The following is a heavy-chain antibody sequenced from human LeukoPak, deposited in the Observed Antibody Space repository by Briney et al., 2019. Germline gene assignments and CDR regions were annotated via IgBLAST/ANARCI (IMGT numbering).Heavy chain of an antibody. Sequence: GASVKVSCKASGYTFTSYGISWVRQAPGQGLEWMGWISAYNGNTNYAQKLQGRVTMTTDTSTSTAYMELRSLRSDDTAVYYCARRRCSSTSCYRRSPLNWFDPWGQGTLVTVSS. V-gene: IGHV1-18*01. J-gene: IGHJ5*02. D-gene: IGHD2-2*01. CDR3: ARRRCSSTSCYRRSPLNWFDP. CDR1: GYTFTSYG. CDR2: ISAYNGNT.